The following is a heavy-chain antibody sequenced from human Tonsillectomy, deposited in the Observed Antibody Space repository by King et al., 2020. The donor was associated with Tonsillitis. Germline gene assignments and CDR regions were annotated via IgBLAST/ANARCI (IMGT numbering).Heavy chain of an antibody. Sequence: VQLVESGGGVVQPGTSLRLSCAASGFTFDNYGMHWVRQAPGKGLEWVALIAYDASYVNYADSVKGRFTISRDNSKNTLYLEMSSLRVEDTAVYYCAKEGIGLSDWYFDLWGRGTLVTVSS. CDR2: IAYDASYV. J-gene: IGHJ2*01. D-gene: IGHD3-16*01. CDR3: AKEGIGLSDWYFDL. V-gene: IGHV3-30*18. CDR1: GFTFDNYG.